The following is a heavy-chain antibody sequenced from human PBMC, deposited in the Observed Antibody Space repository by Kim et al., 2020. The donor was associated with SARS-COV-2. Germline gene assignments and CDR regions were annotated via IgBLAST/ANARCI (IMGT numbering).Heavy chain of an antibody. Sequence: GGSLRLSCAASGFNFGYYSMNWVRQAPGKGLEWVSYIGGSHSAKHYANSLQGRFTISRDNAKNSLYLQMNSLRVEDTAVYYCARDWSYYFDLWGRGTLVTVSS. CDR2: IGGSHSAK. V-gene: IGHV3-48*04. CDR3: ARDWSYYFDL. CDR1: GFNFGYYS. J-gene: IGHJ2*01.